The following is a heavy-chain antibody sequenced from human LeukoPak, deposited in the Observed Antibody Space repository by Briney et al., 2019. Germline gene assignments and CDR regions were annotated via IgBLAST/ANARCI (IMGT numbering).Heavy chain of an antibody. CDR2: ISAYNGNT. Sequence: ASVKVSCKASGYTFTSYGISWVRQAPGQGLEWMGWISAYNGNTNYAQKLQGRVTMTTDTFTSTAYMELRSLRSDDTAVYYCAREGSRWTMIKTDGGPWGQGTLVTVSS. D-gene: IGHD3-22*01. V-gene: IGHV1-18*01. J-gene: IGHJ5*02. CDR1: GYTFTSYG. CDR3: AREGSRWTMIKTDGGP.